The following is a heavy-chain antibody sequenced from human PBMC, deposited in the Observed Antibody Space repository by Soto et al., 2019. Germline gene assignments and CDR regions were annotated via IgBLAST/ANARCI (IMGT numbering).Heavy chain of an antibody. J-gene: IGHJ4*02. V-gene: IGHV4-31*03. CDR2: IYYSGST. D-gene: IGHD3-22*01. CDR1: GGSISSGGYY. Sequence: QVQLQESGPGLVKPSETLSLTCTVSGGSISSGGYYWGWIRQHPGKGLEWIGYIYYSGSTYYNPSLKSRITISIDTSKNQFSLKLSSVTAADVAVYYCARGSSGYHDHWGQGTLVTVSS. CDR3: ARGSSGYHDH.